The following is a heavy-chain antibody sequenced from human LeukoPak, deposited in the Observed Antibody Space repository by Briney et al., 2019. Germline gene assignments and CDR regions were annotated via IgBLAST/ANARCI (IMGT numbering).Heavy chain of an antibody. CDR1: GFAFSSYG. J-gene: IGHJ4*02. Sequence: PGGSLRLSCAASGFAFSSYGMHWVRQAPGKGLEWVAVIWYDGSNKYYADSVKGRFTISRDNSKNTLYLQMNSLRAEDTAVYYCARSFLALHYYDSSGYFAYWGQGTLVTVSS. CDR2: IWYDGSNK. V-gene: IGHV3-33*01. CDR3: ARSFLALHYYDSSGYFAY. D-gene: IGHD3-22*01.